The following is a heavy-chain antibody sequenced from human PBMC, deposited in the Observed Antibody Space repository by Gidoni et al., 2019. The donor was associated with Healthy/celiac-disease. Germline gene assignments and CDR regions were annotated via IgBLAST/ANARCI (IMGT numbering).Heavy chain of an antibody. CDR2: ISSSGSTI. CDR3: ARVGSSGYYSIYLDY. CDR1: GSPSSDYY. Sequence: QVQLVESGGGWVKPEGSLRLSCAPPGSPSSDYYMSWIRQAPGKGLEWVSYISSSGSTIYYADSVKGRFTISRDNAKNSLYLQMNSLRAEDTAVYYCARVGSSGYYSIYLDYWGQGTLVTVSS. D-gene: IGHD3-22*01. J-gene: IGHJ4*02. V-gene: IGHV3-11*01.